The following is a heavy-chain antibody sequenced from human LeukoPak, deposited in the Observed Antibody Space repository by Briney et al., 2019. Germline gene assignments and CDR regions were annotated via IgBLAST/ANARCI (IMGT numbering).Heavy chain of an antibody. CDR2: INTDGSST. J-gene: IGHJ4*02. V-gene: IGHV3-74*01. CDR3: GRGPPFDRAIDY. D-gene: IGHD2/OR15-2a*01. CDR1: GFTFSSYW. Sequence: QPGGSLRLSCAASGFTFSSYWMHWVRQAPGKGLVWVSRINTDGSSTTYADSVKGRFTISRDNAKNTLYLQMDSLRAEDTAVYYCGRGPPFDRAIDYWGQGTLVSVSS.